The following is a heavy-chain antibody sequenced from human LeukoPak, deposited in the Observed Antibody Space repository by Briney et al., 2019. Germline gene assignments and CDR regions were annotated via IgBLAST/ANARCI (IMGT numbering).Heavy chain of an antibody. D-gene: IGHD1-26*01. CDR2: FYIRGST. Sequence: SETQSLTCTVSRGSISSDYWSWIRQSAGKGLEWIGRFYIRGSTDYSPSLKSRVTMSVDTSKNQFSLNLSSVTVADTAMYYCAWGANSGSYAEEWGQGTLVTVSS. CDR1: RGSISSDY. V-gene: IGHV4-4*07. CDR3: AWGANSGSYAEE. J-gene: IGHJ4*02.